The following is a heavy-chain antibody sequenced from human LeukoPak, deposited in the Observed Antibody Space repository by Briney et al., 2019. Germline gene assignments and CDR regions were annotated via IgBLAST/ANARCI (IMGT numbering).Heavy chain of an antibody. D-gene: IGHD3-10*01. CDR1: GYSLSSGYY. Sequence: SETLSLTCTVSGYSLSSGYYWGWIRQPPGKGLEWIGSIYYSGSTYYNPSLKSRVTISVDTSKNQFSLKLSSVTAADTAVYYCATADYGSGSYRVYWGQGTLVTVSS. CDR2: IYYSGST. V-gene: IGHV4-38-2*02. J-gene: IGHJ4*02. CDR3: ATADYGSGSYRVY.